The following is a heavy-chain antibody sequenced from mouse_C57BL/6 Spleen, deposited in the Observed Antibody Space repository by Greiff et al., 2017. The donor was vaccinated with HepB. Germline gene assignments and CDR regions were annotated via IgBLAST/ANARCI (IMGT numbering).Heavy chain of an antibody. CDR2: INPNNGGT. CDR1: GYTFTDYN. D-gene: IGHD2-4*01. Sequence: EVQLQQSGPELVKPGASVKMSCKASGYTFTDYNMHWVKQSHGKSLEWIGYINPNNGGTSYNQKFKGKATLTVKKSSSTAYLELRRRTSEDSAVYYCARSTDYEAWFAYWGQGTLVTVSA. CDR3: ARSTDYEAWFAY. V-gene: IGHV1-22*01. J-gene: IGHJ3*01.